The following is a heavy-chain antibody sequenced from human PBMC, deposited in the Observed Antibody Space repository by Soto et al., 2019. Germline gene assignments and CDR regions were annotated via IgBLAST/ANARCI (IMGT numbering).Heavy chain of an antibody. V-gene: IGHV1-46*01. J-gene: IGHJ4*02. Sequence: GASVKVSCKASGYTFTSYYMHWVRQAPGQGLEWMGIINPSGGSTSYAQKFQGRVTMTRDTSTSTVYMELSSLRAEDTAVYYCAKDEKYYYGSGPRDYWGQGTLVTVSS. D-gene: IGHD3-10*01. CDR1: GYTFTSYY. CDR3: AKDEKYYYGSGPRDY. CDR2: INPSGGST.